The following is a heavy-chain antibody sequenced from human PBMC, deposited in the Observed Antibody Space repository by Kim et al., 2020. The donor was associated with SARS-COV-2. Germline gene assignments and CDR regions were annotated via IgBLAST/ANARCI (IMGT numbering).Heavy chain of an antibody. CDR3: ARAPIVVVITHFDY. V-gene: IGHV4-31*02. Sequence: YNRSSKSRVTISVDTSKNQFSLKLSSVTAADTAVYYCARAPIVVVITHFDYWGQGTLVTVSS. D-gene: IGHD3-22*01. J-gene: IGHJ4*02.